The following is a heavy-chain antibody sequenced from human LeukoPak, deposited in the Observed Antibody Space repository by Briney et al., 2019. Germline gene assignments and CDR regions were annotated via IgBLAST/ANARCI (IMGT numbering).Heavy chain of an antibody. CDR2: FDPKDGET. CDR3: ATAAGGDRAYYFDY. V-gene: IGHV1-24*01. Sequence: ASVKVSCKVSGYTLTELSMHWVRQAPGKGLEWMGGFDPKDGETIYAQKFQGRVTMTEDTSTDTAYMELSSLRSEDTAVYYCATAAGGDRAYYFDYWGQGTLVTVSS. CDR1: GYTLTELS. D-gene: IGHD2-21*02. J-gene: IGHJ4*02.